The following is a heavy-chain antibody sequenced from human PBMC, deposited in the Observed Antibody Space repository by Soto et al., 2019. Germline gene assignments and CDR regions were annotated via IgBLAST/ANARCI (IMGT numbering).Heavy chain of an antibody. D-gene: IGHD6-19*01. CDR2: IYWDDDN. Sequence: QITLKESGPTLVKPTQTLTLTCTFSGFSLSSTRMAVGWIRQPPGKALEWLALIYWDDDNRYSPFLKCRLTTTKDTSTNQVVLTMSNMDPVDTARYYCAHILVAGLGYYFDYWGQGTLVTVSS. V-gene: IGHV2-5*02. CDR1: GFSLSSTRMA. J-gene: IGHJ4*02. CDR3: AHILVAGLGYYFDY.